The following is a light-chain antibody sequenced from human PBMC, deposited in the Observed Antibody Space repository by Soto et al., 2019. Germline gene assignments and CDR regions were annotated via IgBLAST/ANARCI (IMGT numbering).Light chain of an antibody. CDR3: QSSDSSLSGLAV. CDR2: GNS. J-gene: IGLJ7*01. Sequence: QSVLTQPPSVSGAPGQRVTISCTGSSSNIGAGYDVHWYQQLPGTAPKLLIYGNSNRPSGVPDRFSGSKSGTSASLAITGLQAEDEADYYCQSSDSSLSGLAVFGGGTQLTVL. CDR1: SSNIGAGYD. V-gene: IGLV1-40*01.